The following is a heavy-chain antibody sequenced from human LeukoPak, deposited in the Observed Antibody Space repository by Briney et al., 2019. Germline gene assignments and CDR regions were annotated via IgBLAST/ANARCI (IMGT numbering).Heavy chain of an antibody. Sequence: SETLSLTCTVSGGSISSGDCCWSWVRQPPGKGLQWIGYICNSGSPYYNPSLKSRVTISIDTSKNQFSLKLSSVTAADTAVYYCAREITGTDYYYMDVWGKGTTVTVSS. CDR3: AREITGTDYYYMDV. CDR2: ICNSGSP. CDR1: GGSISSGDCC. V-gene: IGHV4-30-4*02. J-gene: IGHJ6*03. D-gene: IGHD1-7*01.